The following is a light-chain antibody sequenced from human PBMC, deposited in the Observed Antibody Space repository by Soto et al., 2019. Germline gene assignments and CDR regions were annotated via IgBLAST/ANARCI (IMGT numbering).Light chain of an antibody. V-gene: IGKV3-20*01. CDR2: GAS. J-gene: IGKJ2*01. CDR1: QSVSSSY. CDR3: QLYDSSSYT. Sequence: EIVLTQSPGTLSLSPGERATLSCRASQSVSSSYLAWCQQKPGQAPRLLIYGASSRATGIPDRFSGSGSGTDFTLTISRLEPEDFAVYYCQLYDSSSYTFGQGTKVDIK.